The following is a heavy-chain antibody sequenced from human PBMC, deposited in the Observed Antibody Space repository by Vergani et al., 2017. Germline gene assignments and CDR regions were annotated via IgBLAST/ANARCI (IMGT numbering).Heavy chain of an antibody. CDR3: VRDSWRSDFRGVYWFDT. CDR2: IHASGTK. D-gene: IGHD3-16*01. CDR1: GASITSGSFY. J-gene: IGHJ5*02. Sequence: QVHLNEAGPGLVKPSQTLSLTCTVSGASITSGSFYWSWIRQPAGKGLEWIGRIHASGTKNYNPSLRSRVTLSVDTSKNQLSLKMISMTAADTAVYYCVRDSWRSDFRGVYWFDTWGQGTLVSVSP. V-gene: IGHV4-61*02.